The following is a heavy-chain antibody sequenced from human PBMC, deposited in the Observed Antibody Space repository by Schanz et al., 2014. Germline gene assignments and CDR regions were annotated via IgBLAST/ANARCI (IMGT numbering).Heavy chain of an antibody. CDR2: INPDSGDT. Sequence: QVQLVQSGPEVKKPGASVRVSCQASGYTFVGYYIHWLWQAPGQGLEWMGWINPDSGDTNYVQNFQGRVTMTRDTSITTAYMDLSRLTSDDTAVYYCARVYRWQHILGHFDSWGQGSLVTVSS. D-gene: IGHD6-13*01. J-gene: IGHJ4*02. V-gene: IGHV1-2*02. CDR1: GYTFVGYY. CDR3: ARVYRWQHILGHFDS.